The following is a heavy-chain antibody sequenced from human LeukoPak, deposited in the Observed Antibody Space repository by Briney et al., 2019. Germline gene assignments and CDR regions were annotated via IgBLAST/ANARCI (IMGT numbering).Heavy chain of an antibody. V-gene: IGHV3-7*04. CDR2: IKEDGSAK. CDR1: GFTFSRYW. D-gene: IGHD5-12*01. J-gene: IGHJ4*02. CDR3: ARDSPGYGGYSY. Sequence: GGSLRLSCTASGFTFSRYWMTWVRQAPGKGLEWVANIKEDGSAKYYVDSMKGRFTISRDNAKNPLYLQINSLRAEDTAVYYCARDSPGYGGYSYWGQGTLVTVSS.